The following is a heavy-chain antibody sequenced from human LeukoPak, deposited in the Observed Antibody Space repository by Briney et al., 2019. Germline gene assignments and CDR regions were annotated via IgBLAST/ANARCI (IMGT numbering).Heavy chain of an antibody. D-gene: IGHD3-22*01. CDR2: IWYDGSNK. V-gene: IGHV3-33*01. Sequence: PGRSLRLSCAASGFTFSSYGMHWVRQAPGKGLEWVAVIWYDGSNKYYADSVKGRFTISRDNSKNTLYLQMNSLRAEDMAVYYCARGGYDSSGYFLDYWGQGTLVTVSS. CDR1: GFTFSSYG. CDR3: ARGGYDSSGYFLDY. J-gene: IGHJ4*02.